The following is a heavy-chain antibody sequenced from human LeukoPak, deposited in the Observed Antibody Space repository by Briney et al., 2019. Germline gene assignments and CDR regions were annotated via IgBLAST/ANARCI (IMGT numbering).Heavy chain of an antibody. V-gene: IGHV3-7*01. D-gene: IGHD1-26*01. CDR2: IKQDGSEK. CDR1: GFTFSSYS. CDR3: ARVPAYSGSYLVGSWYFDL. Sequence: QPGGSLRLSCAASGFTFSSYSMSWVRQAPGKGLEWVANIKQDGSEKYYVDSVKGRFTISRDNAKNSLYLQMNSLRAEDTAVYYCARVPAYSGSYLVGSWYFDLWGRGTLVTVSS. J-gene: IGHJ2*01.